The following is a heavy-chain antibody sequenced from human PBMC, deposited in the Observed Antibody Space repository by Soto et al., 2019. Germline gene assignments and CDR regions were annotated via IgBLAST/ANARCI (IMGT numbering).Heavy chain of an antibody. Sequence: GGSLRLSCAASGFTFSSYWMHWVRQAPGKGLVWVSRINSDGSSTSYADSVKGRFTISRDNAKNTLYLQMNSLRAEDTAVYYCARERIAMVRGVIHWLDVWGQGTLVTVSS. J-gene: IGHJ5*02. D-gene: IGHD3-10*01. V-gene: IGHV3-74*01. CDR1: GFTFSSYW. CDR3: ARERIAMVRGVIHWLDV. CDR2: INSDGSST.